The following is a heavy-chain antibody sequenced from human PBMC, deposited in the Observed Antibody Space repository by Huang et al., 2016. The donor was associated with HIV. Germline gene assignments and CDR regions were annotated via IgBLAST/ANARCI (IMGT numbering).Heavy chain of an antibody. J-gene: IGHJ4*02. CDR2: INHIGKT. Sequence: QVQLRQWGAGLVKPSETLSLTCAVYGGSVSGYYWTWIRQSPGKGLEWIGEINHIGKTNYQPSLKSRVTSSKDTAKNQFSLQLTSVSAADTGVYFCAREKAADSAWYGVYYFDYWGEGALVTVTS. D-gene: IGHD6-19*01. V-gene: IGHV4-34*01. CDR3: AREKAADSAWYGVYYFDY. CDR1: GGSVSGYY.